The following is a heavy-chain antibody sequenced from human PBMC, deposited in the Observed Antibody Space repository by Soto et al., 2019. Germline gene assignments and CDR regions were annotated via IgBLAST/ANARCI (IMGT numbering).Heavy chain of an antibody. D-gene: IGHD3-22*01. CDR3: ARSIVVVTSFDY. CDR1: GYTFTSYG. V-gene: IGHV1-18*01. Sequence: ASVKVSCKASGYTFTSYGISWVRQAPGQGLEWMGWINAYNGNTNYAQKFQGRVTMTTDTSTSTAYMELRSLRSEDTAVYYCARSIVVVTSFDYWGQGTLVTVSS. CDR2: INAYNGNT. J-gene: IGHJ4*02.